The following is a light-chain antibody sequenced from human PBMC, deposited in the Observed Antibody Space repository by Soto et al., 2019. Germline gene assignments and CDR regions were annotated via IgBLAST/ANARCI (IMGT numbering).Light chain of an antibody. CDR2: GAS. CDR3: QHYDSLPIT. CDR1: QSVGSSN. Sequence: EIVLTQSPGTLSLSPGQGANPSCRASQSVGSSNVAWYQQKPGQAPRLLIYGASIRATGIPDRFSGSGSGTDFTLTISSLEPEDFAVFYCQHYDSLPITFGQGTRLEIK. J-gene: IGKJ5*01. V-gene: IGKV3-20*01.